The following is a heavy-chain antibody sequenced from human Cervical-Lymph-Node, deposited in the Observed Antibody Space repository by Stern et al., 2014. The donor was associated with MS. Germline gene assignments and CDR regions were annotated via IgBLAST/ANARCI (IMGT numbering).Heavy chain of an antibody. CDR2: IYQSGST. V-gene: IGHV4-4*02. J-gene: IGHJ4*02. Sequence: QVQLQESGPGLVKPSGTLSLTCAVSGGSISRGYWWNWVRQPPGKGLEWIGEIYQSGSTNYNPSLKRRLTISVDKSKNQFSLNLTSLTAADTAVYYCARSLSGTLDHWGQGTLVAVSS. D-gene: IGHD6-13*01. CDR1: GGSISRGYW. CDR3: ARSLSGTLDH.